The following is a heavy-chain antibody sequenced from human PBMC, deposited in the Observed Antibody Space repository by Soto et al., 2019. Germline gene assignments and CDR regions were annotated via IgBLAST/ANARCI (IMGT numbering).Heavy chain of an antibody. Sequence: SVKVSCKASGGTFSSYAISWVRQAPGQGLEWMGGIIPIFGTANYAQKFQGRVTITADESTSTAYMELSSLRSEDTAVYYCARARGLWFGELVLDYWGQGTLVTVSS. CDR1: GGTFSSYA. V-gene: IGHV1-69*13. CDR2: IIPIFGTA. D-gene: IGHD3-10*01. CDR3: ARARGLWFGELVLDY. J-gene: IGHJ4*02.